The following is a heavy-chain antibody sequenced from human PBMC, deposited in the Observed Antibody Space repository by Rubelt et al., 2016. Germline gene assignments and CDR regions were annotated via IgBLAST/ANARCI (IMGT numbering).Heavy chain of an antibody. CDR1: GGTFSSYA. Sequence: QVQLVQSGAEVKKPGSSVKVSCKASGGTFSSYAISWVRQAPGQGLEWMGGVIPIFGTATYARKFQGRVTITADKSTSTAYMELRSLRPDDTAVYYCARAAVSGSGSSWGQGTLVTVSS. D-gene: IGHD3-10*01. CDR3: ARAAVSGSGSS. J-gene: IGHJ5*02. V-gene: IGHV1-69*06. CDR2: VIPIFGTA.